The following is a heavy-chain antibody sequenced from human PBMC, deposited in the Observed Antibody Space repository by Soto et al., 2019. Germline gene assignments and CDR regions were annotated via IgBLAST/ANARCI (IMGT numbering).Heavy chain of an antibody. CDR1: GFSFDSYW. CDR2: IDYDGTTT. Sequence: EVQLVESGGGLVQPGGSLRLSCAASGFSFDSYWMHWVRQAPGQGPVWVSRIDYDGTTTNYADSVKGRFTISRDNAKNTLYLQMNSLRPEDPAVYYCARGPRASSGGTGAYWGQGTLVKVSS. J-gene: IGHJ1*01. D-gene: IGHD2-2*01. CDR3: ARGPRASSGGTGAY. V-gene: IGHV3-74*01.